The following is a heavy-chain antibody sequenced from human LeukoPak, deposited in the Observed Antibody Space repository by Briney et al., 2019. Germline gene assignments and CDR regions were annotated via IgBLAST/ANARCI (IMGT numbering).Heavy chain of an antibody. J-gene: IGHJ4*02. CDR3: ARDFASEGYSYGSLYFDY. CDR2: INAGNGNT. CDR1: GYTFTSYA. Sequence: ASVKVSCMASGYTFTSYAMHWVRQAPGQRLAWMGWINAGNGNTKYSQKFQGRVTITMDTSASTAYMELSRLRSEDTAVYYCARDFASEGYSYGSLYFDYWGQGTLVTVSS. D-gene: IGHD5-18*01. V-gene: IGHV1-3*01.